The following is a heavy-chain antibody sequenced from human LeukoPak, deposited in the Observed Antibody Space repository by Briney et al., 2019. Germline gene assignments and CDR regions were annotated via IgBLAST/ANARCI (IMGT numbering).Heavy chain of an antibody. CDR1: GYTLTELS. CDR3: ARDLNYVGTSGAFDI. CDR2: INPSGGST. V-gene: IGHV1-46*01. J-gene: IGHJ3*02. Sequence: ASVKVSCKVSGYTLTELSMHWVRQAPGQGLEWMGIINPSGGSTSYAQKFQGRVTMTRDMSTSTVYMELSSLRSEDTAVYYCARDLNYVGTSGAFDIWGQGTMVTVSS. D-gene: IGHD3-10*02.